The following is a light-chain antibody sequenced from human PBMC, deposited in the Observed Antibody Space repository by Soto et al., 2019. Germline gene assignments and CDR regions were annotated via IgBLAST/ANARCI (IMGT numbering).Light chain of an antibody. CDR2: DVS. CDR3: QQYGISPT. Sequence: EIVLTQSPGTLSLSPGERATLSCRSSHSVSSNYLAWYQQKPGQAPRLLIYDVSSRATGIPDRFSGSGSRTDFTLTIRRLEHVDFAVYYCQQYGISPTFGQGTKVEIK. CDR1: HSVSSNY. J-gene: IGKJ1*01. V-gene: IGKV3-20*01.